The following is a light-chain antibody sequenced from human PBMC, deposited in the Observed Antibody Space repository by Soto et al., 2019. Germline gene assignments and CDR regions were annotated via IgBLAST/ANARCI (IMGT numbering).Light chain of an antibody. CDR2: DAS. V-gene: IGKV3-11*01. CDR3: QQRSNWPLT. CDR1: QSVSIY. Sequence: EIVLTQSPATLSLSPGERATLSCRASQSVSIYLAWYQQKPGQAPRLLIYDASNRAPGIPARFSGSGSGTDFTLTISSLEPEDFAVYYCQQRSNWPLTFGGGTKVEIK. J-gene: IGKJ4*01.